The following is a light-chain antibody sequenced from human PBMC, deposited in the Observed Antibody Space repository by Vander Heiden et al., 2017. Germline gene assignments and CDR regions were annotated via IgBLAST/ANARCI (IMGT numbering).Light chain of an antibody. CDR1: QDISNY. CDR2: AAS. J-gene: IGKJ4*01. CDR3: QQYHSYPHT. Sequence: DIQMTQSPSSLSASVGDRVTITCRASQDISNYLVWFQQKPGKAPKSLIYAASRLQSGVPSKFSGSGSGTDFTLTINSLLPEDFATYFCQQYHSYPHTFGGGTKVEIK. V-gene: IGKV1-16*02.